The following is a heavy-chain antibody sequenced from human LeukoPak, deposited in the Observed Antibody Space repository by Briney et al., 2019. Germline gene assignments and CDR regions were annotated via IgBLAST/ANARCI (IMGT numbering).Heavy chain of an antibody. CDR2: ISYDGSNK. Sequence: PGGSLRLSCAASGFTFSSYGMHWVRQAPGKGLEWVAVISYDGSNKYYADSMKGRFTISRDNTKNSLYLQMNSLRVEDTAVFYCARDQYDTWSRRGNFDSWGQGTLVIVSS. V-gene: IGHV3-30*03. D-gene: IGHD3-3*01. CDR3: ARDQYDTWSRRGNFDS. CDR1: GFTFSSYG. J-gene: IGHJ4*02.